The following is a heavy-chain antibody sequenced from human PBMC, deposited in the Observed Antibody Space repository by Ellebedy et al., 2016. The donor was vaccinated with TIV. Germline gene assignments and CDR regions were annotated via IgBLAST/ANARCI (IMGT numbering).Heavy chain of an antibody. J-gene: IGHJ1*01. Sequence: GESLKISCKGSGYTFSDDWIAWVRQMPGKGLEWMGIVYPGDSDTRYSPSFQGQVTISADKSIGTAFLQWSSLKASDTAMYYCARHLRTLSPNYESIAHPMWNFELWGQGTLVTVSS. CDR2: VYPGDSDT. CDR1: GYTFSDDW. D-gene: IGHD3-3*01. CDR3: ARHLRTLSPNYESIAHPMWNFEL. V-gene: IGHV5-51*01.